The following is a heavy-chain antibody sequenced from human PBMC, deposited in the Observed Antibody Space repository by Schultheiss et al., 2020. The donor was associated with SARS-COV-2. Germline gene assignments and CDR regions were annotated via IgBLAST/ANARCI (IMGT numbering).Heavy chain of an antibody. D-gene: IGHD2-15*01. CDR1: EFTFRDYF. J-gene: IGHJ4*02. V-gene: IGHV3-11*01. CDR3: AKDSRRYCSGGSCPVPFDY. CDR2: ISTDVSGT. Sequence: GESLKISCAASEFTFRDYFMTWIRRAPGKGLEWISYISTDVSGTYYADSVRGRFTISRDNSKNTLYLQMNSLRAEDTAVYYCAKDSRRYCSGGSCPVPFDYWGQGTLVTVSS.